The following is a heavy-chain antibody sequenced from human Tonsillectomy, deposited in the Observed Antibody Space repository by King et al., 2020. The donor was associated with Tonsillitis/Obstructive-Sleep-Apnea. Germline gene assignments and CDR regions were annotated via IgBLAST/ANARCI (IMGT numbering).Heavy chain of an antibody. CDR2: INHSGST. CDR3: AREDVVLVPTVTGGGFDY. Sequence: VQLTQWGAGLLKPSATLSLTCAVYGGSFSGYYWSWIRQPPGKGLEWIGEINHSGSTNYNPSLKSRVTISLDTSKNQFSLKLSSVTAADTAVYYCAREDVVLVPTVTGGGFDYWGQGTLVTVSS. V-gene: IGHV4-34*01. J-gene: IGHJ4*02. D-gene: IGHD1-1*01. CDR1: GGSFSGYY.